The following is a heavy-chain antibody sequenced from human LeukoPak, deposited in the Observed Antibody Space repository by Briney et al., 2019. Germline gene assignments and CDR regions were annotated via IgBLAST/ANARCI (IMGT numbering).Heavy chain of an antibody. J-gene: IGHJ6*02. V-gene: IGHV1-46*02. Sequence: ASVKVSCKAYGYTFNSYYIHWVRQAPGQGLEWMGIINPSGGSTSYAQKFQGRVTMARDTSTSTVYMELSSLRSEDTAVYYCARDKVHERYCSGGSCYSTYYYYGMDVWGQGTTVTVSS. CDR2: INPSGGST. CDR1: GYTFNSYY. CDR3: ARDKVHERYCSGGSCYSTYYYYGMDV. D-gene: IGHD2-15*01.